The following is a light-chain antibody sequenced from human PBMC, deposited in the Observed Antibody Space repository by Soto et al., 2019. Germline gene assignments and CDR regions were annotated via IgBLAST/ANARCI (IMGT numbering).Light chain of an antibody. CDR3: QQYNNWPPYT. CDR1: QSVSSN. CDR2: GAS. J-gene: IGKJ2*01. V-gene: IGKV3-15*01. Sequence: EIVMTQSPATLSVSPWERATLSCRASQSVSSNLAWYQQKPGQAPRHLIYGASTRATGIPARFSGSGSGTEFTLTISSLQSEDFALYYCQQYNNWPPYTFGQGTKLEIK.